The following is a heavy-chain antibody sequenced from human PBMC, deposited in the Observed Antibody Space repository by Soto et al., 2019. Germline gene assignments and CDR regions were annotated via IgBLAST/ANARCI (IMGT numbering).Heavy chain of an antibody. V-gene: IGHV4-30-4*08. D-gene: IGHD3-10*01. CDR2: IYYSGNT. CDR3: ARDRSGNWFDP. CDR1: GDFIRNGDYY. J-gene: IGHJ5*02. Sequence: SDTLSLTCTVTGDFIRNGDYYWTWVRQSPGKGLEWIGYIYYSGNTYYNPSLKSRVAMSIDTSKNQFSLRLTSVTAADTAVYYCARDRSGNWFDPWGQGILVTVSS.